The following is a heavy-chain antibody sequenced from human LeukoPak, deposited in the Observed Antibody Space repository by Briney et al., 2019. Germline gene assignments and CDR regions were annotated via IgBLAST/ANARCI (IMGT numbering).Heavy chain of an antibody. J-gene: IGHJ4*02. D-gene: IGHD4-11*01. V-gene: IGHV3-9*01. CDR3: AKEDMTTVTSIVSATYFDY. CDR1: GFTFSSYA. Sequence: GGSLRLSCAASGFTFSSYAMSWVRQAPGKGLEWVSGISWNSGSIGYADSVKGRFTISRDNAKNSLYLQMNSLRAEDTALYYCAKEDMTTVTSIVSATYFDYWGQGTLVTVSS. CDR2: ISWNSGSI.